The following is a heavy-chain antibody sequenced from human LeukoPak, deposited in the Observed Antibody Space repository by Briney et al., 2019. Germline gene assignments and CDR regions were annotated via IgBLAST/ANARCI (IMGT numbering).Heavy chain of an antibody. CDR3: ARWGDGKRFDY. V-gene: IGHV3-33*01. CDR1: GFTFSNHG. Sequence: GGSLRLSCAASGFTFSNHGMHWVRQAPGKGLEWVAVIWYDGSNQYYADSAKGRFTISRDNSMNMVYLQMNSLRAEDTATYYCARWGDGKRFDYWGQGTLVTVSS. J-gene: IGHJ4*02. CDR2: IWYDGSNQ. D-gene: IGHD2-21*02.